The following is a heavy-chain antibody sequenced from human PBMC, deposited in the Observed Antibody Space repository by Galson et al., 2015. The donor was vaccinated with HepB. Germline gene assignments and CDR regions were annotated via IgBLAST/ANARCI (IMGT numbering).Heavy chain of an antibody. D-gene: IGHD3-10*01. CDR2: INPSGGST. CDR1: GYTFTSYY. V-gene: IGHV1-46*01. J-gene: IGHJ6*02. Sequence: SVKVSCKASGYTFTSYYMHWVRQAPGQGLEWMGIINPSGGSTSYAQKFQGRVTMTRDTSTSTVYMELSSLRSEDTAVYYCARDCRLVRGVVPYGMDVWGQGTTVTVSS. CDR3: ARDCRLVRGVVPYGMDV.